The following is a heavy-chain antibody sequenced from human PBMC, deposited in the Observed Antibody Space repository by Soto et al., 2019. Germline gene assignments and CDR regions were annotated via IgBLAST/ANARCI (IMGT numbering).Heavy chain of an antibody. CDR2: IYNSGTT. J-gene: IGHJ5*02. CDR1: GGSITRGGYY. V-gene: IGHV4-31*03. Sequence: QVQLQESGPGLVKPSETLSLTCTVSGGSITRGGYYWSWIRQHPGKGLEWIGYIYNSGTTYYNPSLKSRVTISVDTAKNQFSLKLTSVTAAATAVYYCARDPAPWGQGTLVTVSS. CDR3: ARDPAP.